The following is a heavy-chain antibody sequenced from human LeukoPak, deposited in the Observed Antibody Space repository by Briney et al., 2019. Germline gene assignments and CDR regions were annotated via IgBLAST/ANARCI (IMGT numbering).Heavy chain of an antibody. D-gene: IGHD2-2*01. J-gene: IGHJ4*02. CDR2: ISNDGTIK. V-gene: IGHV3-30*03. CDR3: ARRSGRTRGFDY. Sequence: GGSLRLSCAASGFTFSTYGVHWVCQAPGKGLEWVAVISNDGTIKYYADSATGRFTVSRDNSKNTVYLQMNSLRAEDTAVYYCARRSGRTRGFDYWGQGTLVTVSS. CDR1: GFTFSTYG.